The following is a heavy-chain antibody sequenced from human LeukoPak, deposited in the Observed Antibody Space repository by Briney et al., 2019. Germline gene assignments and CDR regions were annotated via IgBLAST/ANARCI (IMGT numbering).Heavy chain of an antibody. Sequence: GGSLRLSCAASGFTFSSYWMHWVRQAPGKGLVWVSRINSGGSSTSYADSVKGRFTISRDNAKNTLYLQMNSLRAEDTAVYYCARGLYYYDSSGYSDFDYWGQGTLVTVSS. J-gene: IGHJ4*02. CDR1: GFTFSSYW. CDR3: ARGLYYYDSSGYSDFDY. CDR2: INSGGSST. D-gene: IGHD3-22*01. V-gene: IGHV3-74*01.